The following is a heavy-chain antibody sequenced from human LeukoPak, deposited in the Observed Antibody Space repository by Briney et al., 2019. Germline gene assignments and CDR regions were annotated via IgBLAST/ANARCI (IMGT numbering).Heavy chain of an antibody. J-gene: IGHJ4*02. CDR3: AKARTDIVATIYLDY. Sequence: GGSLRLSCAVSGFTVSSNYFSWVRRAPGKGLEWVSIIYSDGSGGNTYYADSVKGRFTISRDSSKNTVYLQMNSLRAEDTAVYYCAKARTDIVATIYLDYWGQGTLVTVSS. V-gene: IGHV3-53*01. CDR1: GFTVSSNY. D-gene: IGHD5-12*01. CDR2: IYSDGSGGNT.